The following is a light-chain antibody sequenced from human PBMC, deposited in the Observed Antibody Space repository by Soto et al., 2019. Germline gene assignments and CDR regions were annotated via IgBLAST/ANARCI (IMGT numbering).Light chain of an antibody. J-gene: IGKJ5*01. Sequence: DIVLTQSPDILSLSPGERATLSCRASQSVSSSNFAWYQQKPAQAPRLLIYGTSSRATGIPDRFSGSGSGTDFTLTISRLEPEDFAVYYCQQYGNSPITFGQGTRLEIK. CDR2: GTS. CDR1: QSVSSSN. V-gene: IGKV3-20*01. CDR3: QQYGNSPIT.